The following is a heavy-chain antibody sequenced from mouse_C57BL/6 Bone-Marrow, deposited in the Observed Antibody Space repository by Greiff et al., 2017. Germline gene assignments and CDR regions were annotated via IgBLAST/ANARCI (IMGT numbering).Heavy chain of an antibody. Sequence: VQLKESGAELVRPGASVKLSCTASGFNIKDDYMHWVKQRPEQGLEWIGWIDPENGDTEYASKFQGKATITADTSSNTAYLQLSSLPSEDTAVYYSTTGILRPYYYAMDYWGQGTSVTVSS. J-gene: IGHJ4*01. CDR2: IDPENGDT. V-gene: IGHV14-4*01. D-gene: IGHD1-2*01. CDR3: TTGILRPYYYAMDY. CDR1: GFNIKDDY.